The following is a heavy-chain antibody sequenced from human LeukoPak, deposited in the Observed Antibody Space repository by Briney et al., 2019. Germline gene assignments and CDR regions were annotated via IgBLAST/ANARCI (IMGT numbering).Heavy chain of an antibody. CDR3: ARSDFTLYYFDY. CDR1: GGSFSGYY. CDR2: INHSGST. Sequence: SETLSLTCAVYGGSFSGYYWSWIRQPPGKGLEWIGEINHSGSTNYNPSLKSRVTISVDTSKNQFSLKLSSVTAADTAVYYCARSDFTLYYFDYWGQGTLVTVSS. J-gene: IGHJ4*02. D-gene: IGHD2-21*02. V-gene: IGHV4-34*01.